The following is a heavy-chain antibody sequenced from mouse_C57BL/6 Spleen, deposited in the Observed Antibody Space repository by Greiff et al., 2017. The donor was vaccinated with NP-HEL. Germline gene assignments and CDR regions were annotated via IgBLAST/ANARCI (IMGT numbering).Heavy chain of an antibody. D-gene: IGHD1-1*01. CDR1: GFNIKDYY. CDR3: ARGSTVVATRAWFAY. CDR2: IDPEDGET. Sequence: VQLQQSGAELVKPGASVKLSCTASGFNIKDYYMHWVKQRTEQGLEWIGRIDPEDGETKYAPKFQGKATITADTSSNTAYLQLSSLTSEDTAVYYWARGSTVVATRAWFAYWGQGTLVTVSA. J-gene: IGHJ3*01. V-gene: IGHV14-2*01.